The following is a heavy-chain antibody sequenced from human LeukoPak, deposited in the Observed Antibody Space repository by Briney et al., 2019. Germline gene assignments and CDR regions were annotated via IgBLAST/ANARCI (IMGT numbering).Heavy chain of an antibody. V-gene: IGHV4-61*01. J-gene: IGHJ4*02. CDR3: ARGAGLDY. CDR1: GGSVSSGSYY. CDR2: IYYSGST. Sequence: SETLSLTCTVSGGSVSSGSYYWSWIRQPPGKGLEWIGYIYYSGSTNYNPSLKSRVTISVDTSKNQFSLKLSSVTAADTAVYYCARGAGLDYWGQGTLVTVSS.